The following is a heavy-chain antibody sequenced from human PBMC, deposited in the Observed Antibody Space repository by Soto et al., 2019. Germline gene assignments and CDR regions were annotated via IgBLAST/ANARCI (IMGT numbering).Heavy chain of an antibody. J-gene: IGHJ4*02. CDR3: ARGRASGSYYLLDY. CDR2: INPNSGNI. V-gene: IGHV1-8*01. Sequence: AAVKVSCKASGDTFTTYDINWVRQATGHGLEWMGWINPNSGNIGYAQRFQGRVTMTRDTAIRTAYMEVSSLRSDDTAVYYCARGRASGSYYLLDYWGQGTLVTVSS. D-gene: IGHD3-10*01. CDR1: GDTFTTYD.